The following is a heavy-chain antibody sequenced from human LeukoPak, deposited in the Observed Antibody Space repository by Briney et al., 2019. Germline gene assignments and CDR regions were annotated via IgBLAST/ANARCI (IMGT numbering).Heavy chain of an antibody. CDR3: ARGAAAATRKLDF. Sequence: ASVKVSCKASGGTFSSYAISWVRQAPGQGLEWMGGIIPIFGTANYAQKFQGRVAMTTDTSTSTAYMELGSLRSDDTAVYYCARGAAAATRKLDFWGQGTLVTVSS. CDR2: IIPIFGTA. D-gene: IGHD6-13*01. J-gene: IGHJ4*02. CDR1: GGTFSSYA. V-gene: IGHV1-69*05.